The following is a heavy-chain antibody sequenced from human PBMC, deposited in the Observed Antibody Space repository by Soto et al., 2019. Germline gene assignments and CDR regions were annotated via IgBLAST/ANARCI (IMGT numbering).Heavy chain of an antibody. CDR2: IYYSGST. J-gene: IGHJ4*02. D-gene: IGHD2-2*01. CDR1: GGSISSYY. Sequence: SETLSLTCTVSGGSISSYYWGWIRQPPGKGLEWIGSIYYSGSTYYNPSLKSRVTISVDTSKNQFSLKLSSATVADTAVYYCARHGLVTHGTLVPAPYHFDYWGQGTLVTVSS. CDR3: ARHGLVTHGTLVPAPYHFDY. V-gene: IGHV4-39*01.